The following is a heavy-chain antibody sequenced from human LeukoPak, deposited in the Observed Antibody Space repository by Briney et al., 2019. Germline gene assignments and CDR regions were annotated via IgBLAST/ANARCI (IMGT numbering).Heavy chain of an antibody. CDR3: ARRRAAAGTPPIFDY. Sequence: KPSETLSLTCAVYGVSFSGYYWSWIRQPPGKGLEWIGEINHSGSTNYNPSLKSRVTISVDTSKNQFSLKLSSVTAADTAMYYCARRRAAAGTPPIFDYWGQGTLVTVSS. CDR2: INHSGST. D-gene: IGHD6-13*01. V-gene: IGHV4-34*01. J-gene: IGHJ4*02. CDR1: GVSFSGYY.